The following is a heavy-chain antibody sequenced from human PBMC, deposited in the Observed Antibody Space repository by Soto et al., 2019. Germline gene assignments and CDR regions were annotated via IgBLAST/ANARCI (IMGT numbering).Heavy chain of an antibody. CDR3: ASGGGWLRPAVY. J-gene: IGHJ4*02. CDR1: GFTFSSYS. CDR2: ISSSSSYI. Sequence: EVPLVESGGGLVQPGGSLRLSCAASGFTFSSYSMNWVRQAPGKGLEWVSSISSSSSYIYYADSVKGRFTISRDNDNNAVYLQVHRLRAEDTAVYYCASGGGWLRPAVYWGQVTLVTVSS. V-gene: IGHV3-21*01. D-gene: IGHD5-12*01.